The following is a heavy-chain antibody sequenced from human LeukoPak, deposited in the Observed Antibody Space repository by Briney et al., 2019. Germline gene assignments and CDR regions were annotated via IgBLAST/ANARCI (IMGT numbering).Heavy chain of an antibody. CDR3: ARVSLRIDYYYYYGMDV. V-gene: IGHV1-18*01. D-gene: IGHD3-10*01. CDR1: GYTFTSYG. J-gene: IGHJ6*02. CDR2: ISAYNGNT. Sequence: ASVKVSCKASGYTFTSYGISWVRQAPGQGLEWVGWISAYNGNTNYAQKLQGRVTMTTDTSTSTAYMELRSLRSDDTAVYYCARVSLRIDYYYYYGMDVWGQGTTVTVSS.